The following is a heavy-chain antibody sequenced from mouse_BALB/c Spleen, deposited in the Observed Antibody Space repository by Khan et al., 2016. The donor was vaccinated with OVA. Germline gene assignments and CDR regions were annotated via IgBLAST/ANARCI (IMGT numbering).Heavy chain of an antibody. Sequence: EVELVESGGDVVKPGGSLKLSCAASGFTFSTYGMSWVRQTPDKRLEWVATVSTGGHYTNYPDTVKGRFTISRDNAKNTLYLQMSSLKSEDTAIFYCARLAYYYDSGGFAYWGQGTLVTVSA. J-gene: IGHJ3*01. D-gene: IGHD1-1*01. CDR2: VSTGGHYT. CDR1: GFTFSTYG. V-gene: IGHV5-6*01. CDR3: ARLAYYYDSGGFAY.